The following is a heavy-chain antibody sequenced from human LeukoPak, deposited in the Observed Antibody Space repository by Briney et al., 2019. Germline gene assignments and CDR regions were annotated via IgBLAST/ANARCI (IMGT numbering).Heavy chain of an antibody. CDR1: GYAFTNFG. CDR2: ISAHNGNT. D-gene: IGHD2-2*01. CDR3: ARTCSRSACYVIY. Sequence: ASVKVSCKASGYAFTNFGITWVRQAPGQGLEWMGWISAHNGNTNYAQNLQGRVTLTTDTSTSTAYMELRSLRSDDTAVYYCARTCSRSACYVIYWGQGTLVTVSS. V-gene: IGHV1-18*01. J-gene: IGHJ4*02.